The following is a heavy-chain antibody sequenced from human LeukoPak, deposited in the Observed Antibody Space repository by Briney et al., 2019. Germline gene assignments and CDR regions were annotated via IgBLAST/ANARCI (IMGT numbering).Heavy chain of an antibody. CDR1: GFTVSSNY. CDR3: ARKAVVTPAGAFDI. V-gene: IGHV3-53*01. CDR2: IYSGGST. Sequence: GGSLRLSCAASGFTVSSNYMSWVRQAPGKGLEWVSVIYSGGSTYYADSVKGRFTISRDNSKNTLYLQMNSLRAEDTAVYYCARKAVVTPAGAFDIWGQGTMVTVSS. D-gene: IGHD4-23*01. J-gene: IGHJ3*02.